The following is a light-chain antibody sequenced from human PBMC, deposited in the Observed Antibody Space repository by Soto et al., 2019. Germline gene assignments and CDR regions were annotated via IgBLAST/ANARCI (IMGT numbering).Light chain of an antibody. Sequence: HSVLTQPPSASGTPGHSVTIPCTGTSSDVGDYNYVSWYQQHPGKAPKLMIYEVSRRPSGVPDRFSGSKSGNTASLTVSGLQAEDEADYYCSSNAGSNNLVFGGGTKVTVL. V-gene: IGLV2-8*01. J-gene: IGLJ2*01. CDR2: EVS. CDR1: SSDVGDYNY. CDR3: SSNAGSNNLV.